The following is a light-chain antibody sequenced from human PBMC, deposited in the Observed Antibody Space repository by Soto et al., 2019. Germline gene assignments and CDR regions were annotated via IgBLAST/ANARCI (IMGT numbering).Light chain of an antibody. CDR1: QSVGSD. CDR3: QQYNNWPTWK. CDR2: GAS. Sequence: EIVMTQSPATLSVSPVERATLYFRASQSVGSDLAWYQQKPGQAPRLVIYGASTRATGIPARFSGSGSGTEFTLTISSLQSEDFAVYYCQQYNNWPTWKCGQGTKGDIK. J-gene: IGKJ1*01. V-gene: IGKV3-15*01.